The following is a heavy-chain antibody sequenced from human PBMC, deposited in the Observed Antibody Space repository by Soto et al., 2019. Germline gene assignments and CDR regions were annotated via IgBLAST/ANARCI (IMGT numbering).Heavy chain of an antibody. D-gene: IGHD3-16*01. CDR2: IIPVFDKA. V-gene: IGHV1-69*01. CDR3: ARLRRGWGDAFDL. CDR1: GGSFGSSA. Sequence: QVQLVQSGADVKKPGSSVKVSCKASGGSFGSSAISWVRQAPAQGLEWMGEIIPVFDKANYAQNFQGRLTITADEPTGTVFMQLSSLRSEDTAVYFCARLRRGWGDAFDLWGLGTLVTVSS. J-gene: IGHJ3*01.